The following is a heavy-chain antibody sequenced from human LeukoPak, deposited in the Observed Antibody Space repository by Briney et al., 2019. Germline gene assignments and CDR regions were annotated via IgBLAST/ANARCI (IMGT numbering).Heavy chain of an antibody. D-gene: IGHD2-15*01. V-gene: IGHV4-38-2*02. J-gene: IGHJ4*02. CDR3: ARAGDIVVVILDY. CDR2: IYHSGST. CDR1: GYSISSGYY. Sequence: PSETLSLTCTVSGYSISSGYYWGWIRQPPGEGLEWIGSIYHSGSTYYNPSLKSRVTMSVDTSKNQFSLKLSSVTAADTAVYYCARAGDIVVVILDYWGQGTLLTVSS.